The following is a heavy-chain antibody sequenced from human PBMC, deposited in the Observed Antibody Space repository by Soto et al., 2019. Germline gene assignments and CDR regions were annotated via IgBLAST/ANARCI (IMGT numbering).Heavy chain of an antibody. V-gene: IGHV3-23*01. CDR3: AKQGGGGVYFGY. J-gene: IGHJ4*02. CDR1: GFTFISYA. CDR2: ISGSGGST. D-gene: IGHD3-16*01. Sequence: LRLSCAASGFTFISYAMSWVRQAPGKGLEWVSAISGSGGSTYYADSVKGRFTISRDNSKNTLYLQMNSLRAEDTAVYYCAKQGGGGVYFGYWGQGTLVTVSS.